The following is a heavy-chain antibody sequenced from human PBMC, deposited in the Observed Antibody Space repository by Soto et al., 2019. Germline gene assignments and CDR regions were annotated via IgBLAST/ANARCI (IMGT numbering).Heavy chain of an antibody. D-gene: IGHD6-6*01. Sequence: GGSLRLSCAASGFTFSSNYMSWVRQAPGKGLEWVSAISGTGGSTYYADSVKGRFTISRDNSKNTLYLQMNSLRAEDTAVYYCAKNWDTTSSSSSHWGQGTLVTVSS. CDR3: AKNWDTTSSSSSH. J-gene: IGHJ4*02. CDR1: GFTFSSNY. CDR2: ISGTGGST. V-gene: IGHV3-23*01.